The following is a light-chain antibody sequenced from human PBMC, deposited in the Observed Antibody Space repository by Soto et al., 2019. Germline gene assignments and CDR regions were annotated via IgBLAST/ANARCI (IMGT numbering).Light chain of an antibody. J-gene: IGKJ1*01. Sequence: EIVMTQSPATLSVSPGERATLSCRASQSVSSNLAWYQQKPGQAPSLLIYGASTRATGIPARFSGSGSGTEFPLTITSHQSEDVAIYFWQQYNNWPPDRTFGQGTKVEIK. V-gene: IGKV3-15*01. CDR1: QSVSSN. CDR2: GAS. CDR3: QQYNNWPPDRT.